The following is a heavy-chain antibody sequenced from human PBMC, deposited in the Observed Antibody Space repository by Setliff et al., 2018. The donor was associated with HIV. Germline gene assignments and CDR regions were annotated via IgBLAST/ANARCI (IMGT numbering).Heavy chain of an antibody. V-gene: IGHV3-23*01. J-gene: IGHJ4*02. D-gene: IGHD3-22*01. CDR3: VKGFPRRYLDSSGYYYFVY. Sequence: PGGSLRLSCAASGFIFSSYAMNWVRQAPGKGLEWVSAISGSADSTYYAHSVRGRFTISRDNSKNTLYLQMNSLRAEDTAVYYCVKGFPRRYLDSSGYYYFVYWGLGTLVTVSS. CDR2: ISGSADST. CDR1: GFIFSSYA.